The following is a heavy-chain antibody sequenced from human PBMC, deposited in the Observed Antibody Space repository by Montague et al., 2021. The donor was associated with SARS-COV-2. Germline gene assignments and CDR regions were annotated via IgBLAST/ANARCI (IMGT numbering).Heavy chain of an antibody. D-gene: IGHD4-11*01. J-gene: IGHJ4*02. V-gene: IGHV4-31*03. Sequence: TLSLTCTVSGDSITSGGYFWNWIRQHPGKGLEYIGAISYSGSTYYKPSLTSRVSLSMDTSKNAFSLSLHSVTAADTAVYFCAASGRRGYSNPFHHCGRGSLVTGSS. CDR2: ISYSGST. CDR1: GDSITSGGYF. CDR3: AASGRRGYSNPFHH.